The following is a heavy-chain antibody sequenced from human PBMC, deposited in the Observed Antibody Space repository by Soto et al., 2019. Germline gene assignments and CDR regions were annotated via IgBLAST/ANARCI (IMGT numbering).Heavy chain of an antibody. CDR3: ARGRDDSSGYSIDY. V-gene: IGHV4-39*01. D-gene: IGHD3-22*01. Sequence: SETLSLTCTVSGGSISSSSYYWGWIRQPPGKGLEWIGSIYYSGSTYYNPSLKSRVTISVDTSKNQFSLKLSSVTAADTAVYYCARGRDDSSGYSIDYWGQGTLVTVSS. CDR2: IYYSGST. J-gene: IGHJ4*02. CDR1: GGSISSSSYY.